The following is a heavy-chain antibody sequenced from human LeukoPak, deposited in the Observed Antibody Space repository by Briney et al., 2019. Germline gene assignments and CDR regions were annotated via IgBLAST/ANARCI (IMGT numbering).Heavy chain of an antibody. Sequence: GGSLRLSCAASGFTFSSYSMNWVRQAPGKGLEWVSSISSSSSYIYHADSVKGRFTISRDNAKNSLYLQMNSLRAEDTAVYYCARDRYFDWLLDYWGQGTLVTVSS. D-gene: IGHD3-9*01. CDR2: ISSSSSYI. V-gene: IGHV3-21*01. J-gene: IGHJ4*02. CDR3: ARDRYFDWLLDY. CDR1: GFTFSSYS.